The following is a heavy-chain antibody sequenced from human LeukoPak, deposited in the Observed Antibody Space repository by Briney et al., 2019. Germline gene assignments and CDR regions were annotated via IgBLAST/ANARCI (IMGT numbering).Heavy chain of an antibody. J-gene: IGHJ4*02. CDR2: LRYDGRSK. CDR3: AIGVNYAFDD. V-gene: IGHV3-30*02. CDR1: GFTFSSYG. Sequence: PGGSLRLSCAASGFTFSSYGMHWVRQAPGKGLEWVAFLRYDGRSKYYLDAVKGRFTISRDNSKNTVYLQMDSLRPEDTAVYYCAIGVNYAFDDWGQGTLVTVSS. D-gene: IGHD1-7*01.